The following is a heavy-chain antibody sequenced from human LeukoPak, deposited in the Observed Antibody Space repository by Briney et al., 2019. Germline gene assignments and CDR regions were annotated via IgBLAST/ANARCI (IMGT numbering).Heavy chain of an antibody. V-gene: IGHV4-59*12. D-gene: IGHD5-24*01. CDR2: IYYSGST. CDR3: ARGVDGYNGLFDY. J-gene: IGHJ4*02. CDR1: GGSISSYY. Sequence: SETLSLTCTVSGGSISSYYWSWIRQPPGKGLEWIGYIYYSGSTNYNPSLKSRVTISVDTSKNQFSLKLSSVTAADTAVYYCARGVDGYNGLFDYWGQGTLVTVSS.